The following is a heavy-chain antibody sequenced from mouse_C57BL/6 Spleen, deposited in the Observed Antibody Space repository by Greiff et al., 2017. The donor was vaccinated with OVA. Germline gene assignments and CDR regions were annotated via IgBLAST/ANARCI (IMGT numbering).Heavy chain of an antibody. J-gene: IGHJ4*01. Sequence: DVHLVESGGGLVKPGGSLKLSCAASGFTFSDYGMHWVRQAPEKGLEWVAYISSGSSTIYYADTVKGRFTISRDNAKNTLFLQMTSLRSEDTAMYYCARREGYGAMDYWGQGTSVTVSS. CDR2: ISSGSSTI. CDR1: GFTFSDYG. CDR3: ARREGYGAMDY. V-gene: IGHV5-17*01. D-gene: IGHD2-2*01.